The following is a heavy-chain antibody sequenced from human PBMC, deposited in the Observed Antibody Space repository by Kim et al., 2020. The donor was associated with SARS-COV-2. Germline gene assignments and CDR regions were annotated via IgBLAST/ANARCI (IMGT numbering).Heavy chain of an antibody. CDR2: IYYSGST. Sequence: SETLSLTCTVSGGSISSSSYYWGLIRQPPGKGLEWIGSIYYSGSTYYNPSLKSRVTISVDTSKNQFSLKLSSVTAADTAVYYCARQINYRGFGELFDYWGQGTLVTVSS. CDR1: GGSISSSSYY. CDR3: ARQINYRGFGELFDY. V-gene: IGHV4-39*01. J-gene: IGHJ4*02. D-gene: IGHD3-10*01.